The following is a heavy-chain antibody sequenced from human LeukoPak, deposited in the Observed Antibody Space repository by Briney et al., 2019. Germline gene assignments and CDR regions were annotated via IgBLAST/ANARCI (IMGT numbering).Heavy chain of an antibody. V-gene: IGHV1-8*01. CDR1: GYPFSRYD. Sequence: ASVKVSCKASGYPFSRYDLNWVRQPTGQGLEWMGWMNPNSGNTGYAQKFQGRVTMTRSTSISTAYMELSSLRSDDTAVYYCARSTVYCSGANCHNAFDIWGQGTMVTVSS. CDR2: MNPNSGNT. CDR3: ARSTVYCSGANCHNAFDI. D-gene: IGHD2-2*02. J-gene: IGHJ3*02.